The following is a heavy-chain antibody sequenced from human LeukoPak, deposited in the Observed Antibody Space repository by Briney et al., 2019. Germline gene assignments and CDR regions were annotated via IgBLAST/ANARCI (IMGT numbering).Heavy chain of an antibody. J-gene: IGHJ4*02. D-gene: IGHD1-26*01. Sequence: GGSLRLSCAASGFTFSSYSMNWVRQAPGKGLEWVSHFTASGTAMFYADSVKGRFTISRDNAKNSLYLQMNSLRDEDTAVYYCASSGSYRFDYWGQGTLVTVSS. CDR2: FTASGTAM. CDR3: ASSGSYRFDY. V-gene: IGHV3-48*02. CDR1: GFTFSSYS.